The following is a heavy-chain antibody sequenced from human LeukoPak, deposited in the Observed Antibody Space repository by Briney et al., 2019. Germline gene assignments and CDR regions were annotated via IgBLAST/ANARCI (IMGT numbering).Heavy chain of an antibody. J-gene: IGHJ4*02. CDR3: AREMGGYPFDY. Sequence: GGSLRLSCAASGFTFSSYSMNWVRQAPGKGLEWVSYISSSSSTIYYADSVKGRFTISRDNAKNSLYLQMNSLRAEDTAVYYCAREMGGYPFDYWGQGTLVTVSS. CDR1: GFTFSSYS. V-gene: IGHV3-48*01. D-gene: IGHD5-12*01. CDR2: ISSSSSTI.